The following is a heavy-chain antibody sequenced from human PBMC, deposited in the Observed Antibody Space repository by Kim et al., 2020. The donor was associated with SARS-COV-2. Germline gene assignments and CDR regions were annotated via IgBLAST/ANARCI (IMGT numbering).Heavy chain of an antibody. CDR1: GFAFSAYS. CDR3: ARGYDYSRFMAV. D-gene: IGHD4-4*01. CDR2: ISLSSTYI. Sequence: GGSLRLSCAASGFAFSAYSMNWVRQAPGKGLEWVSSISLSSTYIYYADSVRGRFTISRDNAKNSLYLQMNSLRAEDTAVYYCARGYDYSRFMAVWGQGTT. V-gene: IGHV3-21*01. J-gene: IGHJ6*02.